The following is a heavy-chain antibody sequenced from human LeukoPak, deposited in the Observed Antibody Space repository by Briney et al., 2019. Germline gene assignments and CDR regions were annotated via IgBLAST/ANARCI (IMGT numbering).Heavy chain of an antibody. J-gene: IGHJ4*02. V-gene: IGHV3-64*02. CDR1: GFIFCSYA. Sequence: GGSLRLSCAGSGFIFCSYAMHWVRQAPGRGLEYVSAITSNGGSTFYADSVKGRFTISRDNSKNTLYLQMGSLRAEDMAVYYCTRGPGYDYVWGSYRVDYWGQGTLVTVSS. D-gene: IGHD3-16*02. CDR3: TRGPGYDYVWGSYRVDY. CDR2: ITSNGGST.